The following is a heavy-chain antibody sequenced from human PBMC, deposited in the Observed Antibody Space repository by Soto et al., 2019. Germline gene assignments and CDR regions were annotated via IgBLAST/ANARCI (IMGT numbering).Heavy chain of an antibody. Sequence: GGSLRLSCAASGFTFSSYGMHWVRQAPGKGLEWVAVIWYDGSNKYYADSVKGRFTISRDNSKNTLYLQMNSQRAEDTVLFFCASGDVETFYYDSSGYYYPPPVDYWGQGTLVTVSS. D-gene: IGHD3-22*01. CDR1: GFTFSSYG. J-gene: IGHJ4*02. CDR2: IWYDGSNK. V-gene: IGHV3-33*01. CDR3: ASGDVETFYYDSSGYYYPPPVDY.